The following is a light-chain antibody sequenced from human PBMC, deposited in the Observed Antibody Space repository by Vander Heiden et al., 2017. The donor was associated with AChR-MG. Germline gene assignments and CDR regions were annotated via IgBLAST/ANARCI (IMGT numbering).Light chain of an antibody. Sequence: QLVLTQSPSASASLGAPVKLTCTLSSGHSSDAIAWHQQQPEKGPRYLMKLNSDGSHSKRDGIPDRFSGSSSGAERYLTISSLQSEDEADYYCQTWGTGIRVFGGGTKLTVL. J-gene: IGLJ3*02. CDR1: SGHSSDA. CDR2: LNSDGSH. CDR3: QTWGTGIRV. V-gene: IGLV4-69*01.